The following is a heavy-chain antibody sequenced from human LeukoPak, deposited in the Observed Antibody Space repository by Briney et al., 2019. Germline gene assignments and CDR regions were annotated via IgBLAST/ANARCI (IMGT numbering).Heavy chain of an antibody. D-gene: IGHD3-10*01. CDR2: VKSRSAGETT. Sequence: GGSLRLSCAASGFSISNDWMSRVRQAPGKGLEWVARVKSRSAGETTDYAAPVKRRFTISRDDSNNTLYLQMNSLKTEDTAVYYCTLIQGWGSGSYYRDFWGQGTLVTVSS. J-gene: IGHJ4*02. V-gene: IGHV3-15*01. CDR1: GFSISNDW. CDR3: TLIQGWGSGSYYRDF.